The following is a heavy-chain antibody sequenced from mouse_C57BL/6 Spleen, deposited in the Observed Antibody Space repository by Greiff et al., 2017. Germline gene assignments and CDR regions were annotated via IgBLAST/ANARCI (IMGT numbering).Heavy chain of an antibody. CDR2: IYPRSGNT. J-gene: IGHJ1*03. V-gene: IGHV1-81*01. Sequence: QVQLKESGAELARPGASVKLSCKASGYTFTSYGISWVKQRTGQGLEWIGEIYPRSGNTYYNEKFKGKATLTADKSSSTAYMELRSLTSEDSAVYFCARGKDYYGSSYLYWYLDVWGTGTTVTVSS. D-gene: IGHD1-1*01. CDR3: ARGKDYYGSSYLYWYLDV. CDR1: GYTFTSYG.